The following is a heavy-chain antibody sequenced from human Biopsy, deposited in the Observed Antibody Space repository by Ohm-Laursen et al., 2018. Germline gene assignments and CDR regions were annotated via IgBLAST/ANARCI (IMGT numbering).Heavy chain of an antibody. CDR3: ALAAAQTVTHFDY. D-gene: IGHD4-17*01. Sequence: LRLSCAASGFTFSSYAMTWFRQAPGKGLEWVSTISGNSDIIYDTDSVKGRFTISRDNSKNTLYLQMNSLRADDTAVYYCALAAAQTVTHFDYWGQGTLVTVSS. J-gene: IGHJ4*02. CDR1: GFTFSSYA. V-gene: IGHV3-23*01. CDR2: ISGNSDII.